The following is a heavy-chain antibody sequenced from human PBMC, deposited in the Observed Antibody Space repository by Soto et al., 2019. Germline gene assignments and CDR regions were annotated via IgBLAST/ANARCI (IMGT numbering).Heavy chain of an antibody. CDR2: ISSSSSYI. Sequence: GGSLRLSCAASGFTFSSYSMNWVRQAPGKGLEWVSSISSSSSYIYYADSVKGRFTISRDNAKNSLYLQMNSLRAEDTAVYYCARDGGVGTYHSTRAYYYYGMDVWGQGTTVTVSS. CDR3: ARDGGVGTYHSTRAYYYYGMDV. J-gene: IGHJ6*02. V-gene: IGHV3-21*01. D-gene: IGHD3-3*01. CDR1: GFTFSSYS.